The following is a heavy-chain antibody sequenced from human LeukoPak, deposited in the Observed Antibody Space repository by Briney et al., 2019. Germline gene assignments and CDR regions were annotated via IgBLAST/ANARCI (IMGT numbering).Heavy chain of an antibody. CDR1: GGTFSSYA. J-gene: IGHJ5*02. Sequence: VASMKVSCKASGGTFSSYAISWVRQAPGQGLEWMGGIIPIFGTANYAQKFQGRVTITADESTSTAYMELSSLRSEDTAVYYCARDLVCSGGSCYSSWGQGTLVTVSS. CDR3: ARDLVCSGGSCYSS. D-gene: IGHD2-15*01. CDR2: IIPIFGTA. V-gene: IGHV1-69*13.